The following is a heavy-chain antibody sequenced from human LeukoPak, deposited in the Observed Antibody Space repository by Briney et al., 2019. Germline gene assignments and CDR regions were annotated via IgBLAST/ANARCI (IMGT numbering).Heavy chain of an antibody. CDR2: INHSGST. J-gene: IGHJ6*03. Sequence: SETLSLTCAVYGGSFSGYYWNWIRQPPGKGLEWIGEINHSGSTNYNPSLKSRVTISVDTSKNRFSLNLNSVTAADTAVYYCTRHGTRNFYMDVWGKGTTVTISS. CDR3: TRHGTRNFYMDV. D-gene: IGHD5-24*01. CDR1: GGSFSGYY. V-gene: IGHV4-34*01.